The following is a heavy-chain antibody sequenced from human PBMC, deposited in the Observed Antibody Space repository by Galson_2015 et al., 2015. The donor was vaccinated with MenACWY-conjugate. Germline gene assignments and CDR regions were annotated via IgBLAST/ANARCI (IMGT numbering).Heavy chain of an antibody. D-gene: IGHD1-14*01. CDR3: AREYNK. J-gene: IGHJ4*02. V-gene: IGHV4-61*01. CDR2: IYSSGST. CDR1: GGSVSSGSY. Sequence: ETLSLTCTVSGGSVSSGSYWPWLRQPPGKGLEWIGLIYSSGSTKYNPSLKSRVTISLDMSKNQVSLKLSSVTAADTAVYYCAREYNKWGQGTLVTVSS.